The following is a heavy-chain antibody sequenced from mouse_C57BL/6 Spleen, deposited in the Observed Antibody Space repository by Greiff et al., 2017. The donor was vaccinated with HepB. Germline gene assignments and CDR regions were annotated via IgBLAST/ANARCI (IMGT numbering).Heavy chain of an antibody. CDR2: ISSGGSYT. Sequence: EVKLVESGGDLVKPGGSLKLSCAASGFTFSSYGMSWVRQTPDKGLEWVATISSGGSYTYYPDSVKGRFTISRDNATNTLYLQMSSLKSEDTAMYYCASHHDYRFAYWGQGTLVTVSA. J-gene: IGHJ3*01. D-gene: IGHD2-4*01. CDR3: ASHHDYRFAY. V-gene: IGHV5-6*01. CDR1: GFTFSSYG.